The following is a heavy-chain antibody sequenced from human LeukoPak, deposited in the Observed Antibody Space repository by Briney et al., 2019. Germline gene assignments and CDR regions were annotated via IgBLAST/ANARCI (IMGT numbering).Heavy chain of an antibody. V-gene: IGHV4-39*07. CDR1: GGSISSSSYY. D-gene: IGHD3-22*01. CDR2: IYYSGST. Sequence: SETLSLTCTVSGGSISSSSYYWGWIRQPPGKGLEWIGSIYYSGSTNYNPSLKSRVTISVDTSKNQFSLKLSSVTAADTAVYYCARRGQYYYDSTFDYWGQGTLVTVSS. CDR3: ARRGQYYYDSTFDY. J-gene: IGHJ4*02.